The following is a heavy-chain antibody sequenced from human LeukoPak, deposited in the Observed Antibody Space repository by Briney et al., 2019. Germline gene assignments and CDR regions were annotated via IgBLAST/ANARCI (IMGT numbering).Heavy chain of an antibody. Sequence: GGCLRLSCAASGFIFSGYAMTWVRQAPGKGREWVSGLSAGGGTTYYADSVKGRFTISRDNSKNTLYMQMNSLRAEDTAVFYCAKEPSSGCNPPRYFDYWGQGILVTVSS. V-gene: IGHV3-23*01. CDR3: AKEPSSGCNPPRYFDY. D-gene: IGHD6-19*01. CDR1: GFIFSGYA. CDR2: LSAGGGTT. J-gene: IGHJ4*02.